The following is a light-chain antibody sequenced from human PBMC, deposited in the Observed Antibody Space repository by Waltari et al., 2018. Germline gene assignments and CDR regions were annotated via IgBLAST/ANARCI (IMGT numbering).Light chain of an antibody. CDR1: QSISNY. V-gene: IGKV1-39*01. CDR3: LQTYSTPYT. Sequence: DIQMTQSPSSLSVSVGDRVTITCRASQSISNYLNWFQQRPGRAPKLLILESGVSSRFSGSASWTDFTLTISSLQPEDFATYSCLQTYSTPYTFGQGTTVEI. J-gene: IGKJ2*01.